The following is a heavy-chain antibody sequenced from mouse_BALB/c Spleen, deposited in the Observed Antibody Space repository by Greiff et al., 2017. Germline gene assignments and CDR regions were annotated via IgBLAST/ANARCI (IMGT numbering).Heavy chain of an antibody. V-gene: IGHV5-9-3*01. CDR3: ARHYGY. CDR1: GFTFSSYA. CDR2: ISSGGSYT. D-gene: IGHD1-1*01. J-gene: IGHJ4*01. Sequence: VESGGGLVKPGGSLKLSCAASGFTFSSYAMSWVRQTPEKRLEWVATISSGGSYTYYPDSVKGRFTISRDNAKNTLYLQMSSLRSEDTAMYYCARHYGYWGQGTSVTVSS.